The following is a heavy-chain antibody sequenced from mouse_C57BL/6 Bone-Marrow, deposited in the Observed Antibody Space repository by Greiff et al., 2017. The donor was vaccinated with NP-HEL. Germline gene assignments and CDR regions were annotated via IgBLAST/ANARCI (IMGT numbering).Heavy chain of an antibody. D-gene: IGHD1-1*01. CDR2: IYPGDGDT. Sequence: VQLQQSGPELVKPGASVKISCKASGYAFSSSWMNWVKQRPGKGLEWIGRIYPGDGDTNYNGKFKGKATLTAAKSSSTAYMQLSSLTSEDSAVYFCARNHYYGSSCAMDYWGQGTSVTVSS. CDR3: ARNHYYGSSCAMDY. CDR1: GYAFSSSW. J-gene: IGHJ4*01. V-gene: IGHV1-82*01.